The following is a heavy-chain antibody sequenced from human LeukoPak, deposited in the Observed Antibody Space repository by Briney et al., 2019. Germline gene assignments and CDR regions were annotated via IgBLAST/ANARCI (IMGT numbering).Heavy chain of an antibody. CDR2: IQSYTDGGTV. Sequence: GGSLRLSCATSGFSFSTFWMSWVRQAPGKGLEWVGRIQSYTDGGTVDYAAPVKGRFTISRDDSKNTLWLQMNSLKTDDTALYYCTSDPVGYYGSDTDYWGQGTLVTVSS. CDR3: TSDPVGYYGSDTDY. V-gene: IGHV3-15*01. J-gene: IGHJ4*02. CDR1: GFSFSTFW. D-gene: IGHD3-10*01.